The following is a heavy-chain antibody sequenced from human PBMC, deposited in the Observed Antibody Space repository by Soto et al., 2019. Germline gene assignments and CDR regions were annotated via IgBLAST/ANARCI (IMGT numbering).Heavy chain of an antibody. D-gene: IGHD6-6*01. J-gene: IGHJ4*02. CDR1: GFTFSDYY. CDR3: ARAEPYSSSFIPEIDY. CDR2: ISSSGSTI. V-gene: IGHV3-11*01. Sequence: GGSLRLSCAASGFTFSDYYMSWIRQAPGKGLEWVSYISSSGSTIYYADSVKGRFTISRDNAKNSLYLQMNSLRAEDTAVYYCARAEPYSSSFIPEIDYWGQGTLVTVSS.